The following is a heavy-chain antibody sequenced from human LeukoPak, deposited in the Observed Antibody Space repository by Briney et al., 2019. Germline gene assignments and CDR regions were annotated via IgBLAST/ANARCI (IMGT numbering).Heavy chain of an antibody. Sequence: GGSLRLSCAASGFTFSSYGMHWVRQAPGRGLEWVAFIRYDGSNKCYADSVKGRFTISRDNSKNTLYLQMNSLRAEDTAVYYCARGGTKPEVFDYWGQGTLVTVSS. CDR1: GFTFSSYG. V-gene: IGHV3-30*02. CDR2: IRYDGSNK. J-gene: IGHJ4*02. CDR3: ARGGTKPEVFDY.